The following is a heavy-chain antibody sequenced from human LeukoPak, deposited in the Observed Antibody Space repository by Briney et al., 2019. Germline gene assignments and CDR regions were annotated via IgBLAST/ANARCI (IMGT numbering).Heavy chain of an antibody. Sequence: PGGSLRLSCSASGFTFSTYAMHWVRQAPGEGLEFVSRISGNGGSTYYADSVKGRFTISRDNSKNTVYLQMSSLRAEDTAVYYCVKGTSGYYYTFDYWGQGTLVTVSS. V-gene: IGHV3-64D*06. CDR1: GFTFSTYA. D-gene: IGHD1-26*01. CDR2: ISGNGGST. CDR3: VKGTSGYYYTFDY. J-gene: IGHJ4*02.